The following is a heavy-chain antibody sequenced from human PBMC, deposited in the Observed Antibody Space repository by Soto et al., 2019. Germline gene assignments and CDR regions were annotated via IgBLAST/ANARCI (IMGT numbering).Heavy chain of an antibody. CDR3: ARGAFGAYYLDY. CDR2: IKGDGITT. Sequence: EVQLVDSGGGLVQPGGSLRLSCAASGFTFSSYWIHWVRQAPGEGLVWVSRIKGDGITTNYADSVKGRFTISRDYAKNTVFLQMNSLGAEDTAVYDFARGAFGAYYLDYWGQGTLVTVSS. J-gene: IGHJ4*02. CDR1: GFTFSSYW. D-gene: IGHD3-3*01. V-gene: IGHV3-74*01.